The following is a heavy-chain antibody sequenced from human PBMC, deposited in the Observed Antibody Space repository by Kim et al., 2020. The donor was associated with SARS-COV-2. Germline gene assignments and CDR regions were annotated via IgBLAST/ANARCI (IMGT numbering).Heavy chain of an antibody. CDR3: AATLLPGIAAAGTWFDP. D-gene: IGHD6-13*01. CDR1: GGSISSSSYY. V-gene: IGHV4-39*01. CDR2: IFYSGST. J-gene: IGHJ5*02. Sequence: SETLSLTCTVSGGSISSSSYYWGWIRKPPGKGLGWIGSIFYSGSTYYNPSLKSRVTISVDTSTNQFSLSLSSVTAADTAVYYCAATLLPGIAAAGTWFDPWGQGTLVTVSS.